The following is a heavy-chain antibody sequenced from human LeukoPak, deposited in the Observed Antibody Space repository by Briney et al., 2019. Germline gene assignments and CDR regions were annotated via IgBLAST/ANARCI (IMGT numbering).Heavy chain of an antibody. D-gene: IGHD4-17*01. CDR1: GGSISSGGYY. CDR3: AGDGRNYGDFFAFDY. J-gene: IGHJ4*02. Sequence: SQTLSLTCTVSGGSISSGGYYWSWIRQHPGKGLEWIGYIYYSGSTYYNPSLKSRVTISVDTSKNQFSLKLSSVTAADTAVYYCAGDGRNYGDFFAFDYWGQGTLVTVSS. CDR2: IYYSGST. V-gene: IGHV4-31*03.